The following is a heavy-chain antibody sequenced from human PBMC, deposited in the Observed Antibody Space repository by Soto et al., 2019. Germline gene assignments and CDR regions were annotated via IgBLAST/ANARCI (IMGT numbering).Heavy chain of an antibody. J-gene: IGHJ4*02. V-gene: IGHV1-18*01. Sequence: QVQLVQSGVEVEKPGASVKVSCKASGYTFTSYGISWVRQAPGQGLEWMGWISAYNGNTNQAQKFQGRVTMTTDTSTSTAYMELRSLRSDDTAVYYCARDVPTVTTGGTDYWGQGTLVTVSS. CDR2: ISAYNGNT. CDR1: GYTFTSYG. CDR3: ARDVPTVTTGGTDY. D-gene: IGHD4-17*01.